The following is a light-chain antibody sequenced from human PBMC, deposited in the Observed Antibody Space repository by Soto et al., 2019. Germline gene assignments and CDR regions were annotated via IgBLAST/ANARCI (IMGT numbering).Light chain of an antibody. Sequence: EIVLTQSPGTLSLSPGEGATLSCRASQSISSNYLAWYQQRPGQAPRLLIFGASSRATGIPDRFSGGGSGTDFPLTISRLEPEDFAVYYCQQYGSSSPTTFGQGTRLEIE. CDR3: QQYGSSSPTT. CDR2: GAS. V-gene: IGKV3-20*01. CDR1: QSISSNY. J-gene: IGKJ5*01.